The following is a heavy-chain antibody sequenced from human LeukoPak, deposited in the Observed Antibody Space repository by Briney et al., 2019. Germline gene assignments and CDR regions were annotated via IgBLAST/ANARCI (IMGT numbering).Heavy chain of an antibody. J-gene: IGHJ4*02. V-gene: IGHV4-34*01. D-gene: IGHD2-15*01. CDR2: INHSGST. CDR1: GGSFSGYY. Sequence: SETLSLTCAVYGGSFSGYYWSWIRQPPGKGLEWIGEINHSGSTNYNPSLKSRVTISVDTSKNQFSLKLSSVTAADTAVYYCASFYCSGGSCHSDYWGQGTLVTVSS. CDR3: ASFYCSGGSCHSDY.